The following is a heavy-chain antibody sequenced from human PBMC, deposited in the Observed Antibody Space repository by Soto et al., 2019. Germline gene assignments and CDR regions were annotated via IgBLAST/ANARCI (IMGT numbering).Heavy chain of an antibody. CDR1: GCIFSAFG. J-gene: IGHJ4*02. CDR3: ARRPENFWSGYPEAFDY. V-gene: IGHV3-30*03. D-gene: IGHD3-3*01. CDR2: LSHDGSNK. Sequence: SLRLSCAASGCIFSAFGIHWVRQAPGKGLEWVAFLSHDGSNKYYADSVRGRFSISRDNSKNTVYLQMNILRADDTGVYYCARRPENFWSGYPEAFDYWCPGTLVTVSS.